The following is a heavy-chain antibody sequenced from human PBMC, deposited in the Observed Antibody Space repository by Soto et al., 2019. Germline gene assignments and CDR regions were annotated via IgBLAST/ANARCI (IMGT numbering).Heavy chain of an antibody. V-gene: IGHV1-3*01. Sequence: ASVKVSCKASGYTFTGYAMHWVRQAPGQRLEWMGWINAGNGNTIYSQKFQGRVTITRDTSASTAYMELSSLRSEDTAVYYCVRDLRGSGSGWYYYFGMDVWGQGTKVTVSS. D-gene: IGHD6-19*01. CDR2: INAGNGNT. CDR3: VRDLRGSGSGWYYYFGMDV. CDR1: GYTFTGYA. J-gene: IGHJ6*02.